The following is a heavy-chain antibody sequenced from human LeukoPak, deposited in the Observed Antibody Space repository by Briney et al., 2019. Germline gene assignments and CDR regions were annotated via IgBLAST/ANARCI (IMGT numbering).Heavy chain of an antibody. Sequence: ASVKVSCKASGYTFTGHYMHWVRQAPGQGLEWMGWINPNSGGTNYAQKFQGRVTMTRDTSISTAYMELSRLRSDDTAVYYCARDLGIAAAGSGDNWFDPWGQGTLVTVSS. V-gene: IGHV1-2*02. J-gene: IGHJ5*02. CDR3: ARDLGIAAAGSGDNWFDP. CDR2: INPNSGGT. D-gene: IGHD6-13*01. CDR1: GYTFTGHY.